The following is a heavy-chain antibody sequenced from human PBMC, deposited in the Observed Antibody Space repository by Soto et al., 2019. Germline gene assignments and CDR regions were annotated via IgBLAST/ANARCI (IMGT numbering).Heavy chain of an antibody. Sequence: QVRLLQSGAEVKESGASVKVSCEASGYTFTAYYIHWVRQAPGQGLEWMGWINPDTGGTDYAQKFQGRVTMTRDTSITPAFMELASLKIDDTAGYYWARAIARDGSSWYRGGYDSWGQGTLVTVSS. CDR3: ARAIARDGSSWYRGGYDS. CDR2: INPDTGGT. J-gene: IGHJ4*02. V-gene: IGHV1-2*02. D-gene: IGHD6-13*01. CDR1: GYTFTAYY.